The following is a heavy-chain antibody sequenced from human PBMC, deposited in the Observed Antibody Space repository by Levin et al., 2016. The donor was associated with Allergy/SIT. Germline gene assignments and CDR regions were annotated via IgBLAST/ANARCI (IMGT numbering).Heavy chain of an antibody. J-gene: IGHJ2*01. CDR1: GFRLSNYG. V-gene: IGHV3-33*01. CDR2: MWSHGGDE. Sequence: GESLKISCVASGFRLSNYGMHWVRQAPGKGLEWVALMWSHGGDEDYVDSVKGRFSISRDTSKNTVYLQMNSLRVEDTAVYYCARDSDVTAQYWYFDLWGRGTRVTVSS. D-gene: IGHD2-21*02. CDR3: ARDSDVTAQYWYFDL.